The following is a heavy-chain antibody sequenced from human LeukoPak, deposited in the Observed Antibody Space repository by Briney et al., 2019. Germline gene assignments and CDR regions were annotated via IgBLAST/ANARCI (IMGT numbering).Heavy chain of an antibody. V-gene: IGHV1-18*01. CDR1: GYTFINYG. CDR2: ISAYNANT. Sequence: ASVKVSCKASGYTFINYGVNWVRQAPGQGLEWMGWISAYNANTNYAQKLQGRVTMTTDTSTSTACMELRSLRSDDTAVYYCARGDLGEYFDYWGQGTLVTVSS. CDR3: ARGDLGEYFDY. J-gene: IGHJ4*02.